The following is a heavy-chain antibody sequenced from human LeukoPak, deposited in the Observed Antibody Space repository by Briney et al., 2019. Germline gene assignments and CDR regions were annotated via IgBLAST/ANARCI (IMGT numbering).Heavy chain of an antibody. CDR3: ARIRDGYNDAYDI. J-gene: IGHJ3*02. CDR2: IIPIFGTA. V-gene: IGHV1-69*13. Sequence: ASVKVSCKASGGTFSSYAISWVRQALGQGLEWMGGIIPIFGTANYAQKFQGRVTITADESTSTVYMELSSLRSEDTAIYYCARIRDGYNDAYDIWGQGTVVTVPS. CDR1: GGTFSSYA. D-gene: IGHD5-24*01.